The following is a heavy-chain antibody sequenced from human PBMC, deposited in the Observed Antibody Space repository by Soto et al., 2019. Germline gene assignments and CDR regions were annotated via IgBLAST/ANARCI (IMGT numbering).Heavy chain of an antibody. V-gene: IGHV1-8*01. CDR1: GYTFTSYG. J-gene: IGHJ5*02. D-gene: IGHD3-10*01. CDR3: ARLKQDYSVA. CDR2: MNPNSGNT. Sequence: QVQLVQSGAEVKKPGASVKVSCKASGYTFTSYGINWLRLATGQGLEWMGWMNPNSGNTAYAQKFQGRVTMTRNTSISTAYMELSSLRSGDTAVYYCARLKQDYSVAWGQGTLVTVS.